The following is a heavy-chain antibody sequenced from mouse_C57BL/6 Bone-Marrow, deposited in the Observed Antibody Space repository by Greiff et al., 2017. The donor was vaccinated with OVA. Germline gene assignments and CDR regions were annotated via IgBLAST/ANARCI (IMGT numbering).Heavy chain of an antibody. CDR2: INPSSGYT. Sequence: VQLVESGAELARPGASVKMSCKASGYTFTSYTMHWVKQRPGQCLEWIGYINPSSGYTKYNQKFKDKATLTADKSSSTAYMQLSSLTSEDSAVYYCARDDAGYWGQGTTLTVSS. J-gene: IGHJ2*01. CDR1: GYTFTSYT. D-gene: IGHD2-12*01. V-gene: IGHV1-4*01. CDR3: ARDDAGY.